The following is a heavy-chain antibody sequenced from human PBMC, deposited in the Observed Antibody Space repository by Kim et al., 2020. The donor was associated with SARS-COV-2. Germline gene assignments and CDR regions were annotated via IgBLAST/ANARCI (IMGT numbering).Heavy chain of an antibody. D-gene: IGHD2-8*02. J-gene: IGHJ4*02. CDR1: GGSISNYY. CDR2: IYYSGTT. Sequence: SETLSLTCAMSGGSISNYYWSWIRQSPGKGLEWIGNIYYSGTTNYNPSLKSRVTISVDTSKNQFSLKLSSVTAADTAVYYCARRRGGVADSFDYWSQGTLVTVSS. V-gene: IGHV4-59*08. CDR3: ARRRGGVADSFDY.